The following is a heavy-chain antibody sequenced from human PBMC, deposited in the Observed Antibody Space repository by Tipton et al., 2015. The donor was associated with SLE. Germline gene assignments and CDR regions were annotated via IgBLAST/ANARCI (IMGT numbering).Heavy chain of an antibody. J-gene: IGHJ3*02. CDR1: GGSISSSSSY. CDR2: ISSSGSTI. CDR3: AKDDERSKGAHGAFNI. Sequence: LSLTCTVSGGSISSSSSYWGWIRQPPGKGLEWVSYISSSGSTIYYADSVKGRFTISRDNAKNSLYLQMNSLRAEDTAVYYCAKDDERSKGAHGAFNIWGQGTMVTVSS. V-gene: IGHV3-11*04. D-gene: IGHD5-24*01.